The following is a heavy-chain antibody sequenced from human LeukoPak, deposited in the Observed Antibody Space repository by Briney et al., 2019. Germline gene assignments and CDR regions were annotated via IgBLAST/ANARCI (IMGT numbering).Heavy chain of an antibody. Sequence: ASVKVSCKASGYTFTSYEINWVRQATGQGLEWMGWMNPNSGNTGYAQKFQGRVTITRNTSISTAYMELSSLRSEDTAVYYCASYLPGIAAAGPSDAFDIWGQGTMVTVSS. V-gene: IGHV1-8*03. CDR1: GYTFTSYE. J-gene: IGHJ3*02. D-gene: IGHD6-13*01. CDR3: ASYLPGIAAAGPSDAFDI. CDR2: MNPNSGNT.